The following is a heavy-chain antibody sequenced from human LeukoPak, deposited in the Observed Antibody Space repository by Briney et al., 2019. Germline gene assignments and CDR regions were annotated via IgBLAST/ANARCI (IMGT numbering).Heavy chain of an antibody. V-gene: IGHV3-23*01. CDR3: AKDGQWLVLGPWDY. Sequence: GGSLRLSCAASGFTFSSYAMSWVRQAPGKGLEWVSAISGSGGSTYYADSVKGRFAISRDNSKNTLYLQMNSLRAEDTAVYYCAKDGQWLVLGPWDYWGQGTLVTVSS. CDR1: GFTFSSYA. CDR2: ISGSGGST. D-gene: IGHD6-19*01. J-gene: IGHJ4*02.